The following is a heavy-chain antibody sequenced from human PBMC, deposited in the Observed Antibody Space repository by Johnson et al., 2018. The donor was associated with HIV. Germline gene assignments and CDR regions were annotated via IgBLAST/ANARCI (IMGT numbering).Heavy chain of an antibody. CDR1: GFTFSDYY. CDR2: IYSGGST. CDR3: ARDVSMDKAFDI. J-gene: IGHJ3*02. D-gene: IGHD4/OR15-4a*01. Sequence: VQLVESGGGLVKPGGSLRLSCVASGFTFSDYYMSWIRQAPGKGLEWVSVIYSGGSTYYADSVKGRFTISRDNSKNTLYLQMNSLRAEDTAVYYCARDVSMDKAFDIWGQGTMVTVSS. V-gene: IGHV3-66*01.